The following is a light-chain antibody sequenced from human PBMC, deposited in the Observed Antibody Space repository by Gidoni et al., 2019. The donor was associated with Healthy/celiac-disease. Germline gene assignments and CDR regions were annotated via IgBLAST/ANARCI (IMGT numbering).Light chain of an antibody. CDR1: NIGSKS. V-gene: IGLV3-21*04. CDR2: YDS. J-gene: IGLJ1*01. Sequence: SYVLTQRLSVSVAPGKTARITCGGNNIGSKSVHWYQQKPGQAPVLVIYYDSDRPSGIPERFSGSNSGNTATLTISRVEAGDEADYYCQVWDSSSDHLYVFGTGTKVTVL. CDR3: QVWDSSSDHLYV.